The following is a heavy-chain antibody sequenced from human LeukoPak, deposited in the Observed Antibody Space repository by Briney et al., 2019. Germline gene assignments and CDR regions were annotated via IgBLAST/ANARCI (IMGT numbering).Heavy chain of an antibody. CDR1: GGTFNNSA. D-gene: IGHD6-6*01. CDR2: IMPLFGTA. Sequence: SVKVSCKTSGGTFNNSAISWVRQAPGQGLEWLGGIMPLFGTAGYAQKFQGRVTITKDESTRTVYLELTSLTSDDTAVYYCARDRVIAARPFPTFDYWGQGTLVTVSS. CDR3: ARDRVIAARPFPTFDY. J-gene: IGHJ4*02. V-gene: IGHV1-69*05.